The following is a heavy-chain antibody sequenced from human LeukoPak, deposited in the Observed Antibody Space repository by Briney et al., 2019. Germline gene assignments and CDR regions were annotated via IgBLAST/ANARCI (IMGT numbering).Heavy chain of an antibody. CDR3: AKEIRWQNWFDP. V-gene: IGHV3-23*01. J-gene: IGHJ5*02. CDR2: ISGSGGST. CDR1: GFTFSTYW. Sequence: GGSLRLSCAASGFTFSTYWMSWVRQAPGKGLEWVSAISGSGGSTYYADSVKGRFTISRDNSKNTLYLQMNSLRAEDTAVYYCAKEIRWQNWFDPWGQGTLVTVSS. D-gene: IGHD4-23*01.